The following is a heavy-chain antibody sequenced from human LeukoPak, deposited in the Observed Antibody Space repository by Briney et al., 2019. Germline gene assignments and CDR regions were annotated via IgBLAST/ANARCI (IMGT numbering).Heavy chain of an antibody. Sequence: GGSLRLSCAASGFTFDDYAMHWVRQAPGKGLEWVSLISWDGGSTYYADSVKGRFTISRDNSKNSLYLQMNSLRAEDTALYYCAKDMARGIAAAGIIDYWGQGTLVTVSS. D-gene: IGHD6-13*01. CDR3: AKDMARGIAAAGIIDY. CDR1: GFTFDDYA. J-gene: IGHJ4*02. CDR2: ISWDGGST. V-gene: IGHV3-43D*03.